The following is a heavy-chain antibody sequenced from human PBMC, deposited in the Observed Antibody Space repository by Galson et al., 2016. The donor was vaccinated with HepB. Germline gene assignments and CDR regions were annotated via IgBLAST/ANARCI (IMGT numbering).Heavy chain of an antibody. D-gene: IGHD3-3*01. Sequence: SLRLSCAASGFTFSTYAMNWVRQAPGKGLEWVSGISGSCGSTYYADSVKGRFTISRDNSKNTLYLQMNSLRAEDTAVYYCAKDGDYYDFWSGYSNWFDPWGQGTLVTVSS. CDR1: GFTFSTYA. CDR3: AKDGDYYDFWSGYSNWFDP. J-gene: IGHJ5*02. V-gene: IGHV3-23*01. CDR2: ISGSCGST.